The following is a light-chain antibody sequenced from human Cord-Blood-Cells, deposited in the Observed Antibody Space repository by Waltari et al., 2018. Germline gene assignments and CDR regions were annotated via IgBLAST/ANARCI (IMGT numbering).Light chain of an antibody. CDR1: SGSIASNY. V-gene: IGLV6-57*03. CDR2: GDN. J-gene: IGLJ3*02. Sequence: NFMLTQPHSVSESPGKTVTISCTRSSGSIASNYVQWYQQRPGSAPTTVIYGDNQSPSGVPDRFSGSIDSSSNSASLTISGLKTEDEADYYCQSYDSSNQVFGGGTKLTVL. CDR3: QSYDSSNQV.